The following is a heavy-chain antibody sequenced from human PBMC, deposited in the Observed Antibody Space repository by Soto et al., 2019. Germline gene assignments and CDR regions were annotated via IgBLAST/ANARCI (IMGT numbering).Heavy chain of an antibody. CDR1: GFTFSSYA. CDR3: AKAGARINGRGPHYYYMYV. Sequence: GGSLRLSCAASGFTFSSYAMSWVRQAPGKRLEWVSAISGSGGSTYYADSVKGRFTISRDNSKNTLYLQMNSLRAEDTAVYYCAKAGARINGRGPHYYYMYVWGKGTTVTVSS. CDR2: ISGSGGST. J-gene: IGHJ6*03. V-gene: IGHV3-23*01. D-gene: IGHD1-20*01.